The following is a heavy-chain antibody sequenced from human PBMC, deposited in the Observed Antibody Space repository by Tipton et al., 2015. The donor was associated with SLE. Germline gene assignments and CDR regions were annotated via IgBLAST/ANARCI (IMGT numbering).Heavy chain of an antibody. Sequence: TLSLTCAVSGGSISSGAYSWSWIRQPPGKGLEWIGYIYHSGSTYSNPSLKSRVSISVDRSKNQFSLRLNSVTAADTAVYYCARGILEPGDYWGQGTLVTVSS. V-gene: IGHV4-30-2*01. J-gene: IGHJ4*02. D-gene: IGHD1-1*01. CDR1: GGSISSGAYS. CDR2: IYHSGST. CDR3: ARGILEPGDY.